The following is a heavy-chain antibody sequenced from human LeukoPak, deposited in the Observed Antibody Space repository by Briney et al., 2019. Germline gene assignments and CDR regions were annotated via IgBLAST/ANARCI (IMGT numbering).Heavy chain of an antibody. CDR3: VSFYETY. Sequence: GGSLRLSCAASGNYWMHWVRQVPGKGLVWVSHINSDGSWTSYADSVKGRFTISKDNAKNTVYLQMNSLRAEDSAVYYCVSFYETYWGRGTLVTVSS. CDR1: GNYW. CDR2: INSDGSWT. V-gene: IGHV3-74*01. J-gene: IGHJ4*02. D-gene: IGHD2/OR15-2a*01.